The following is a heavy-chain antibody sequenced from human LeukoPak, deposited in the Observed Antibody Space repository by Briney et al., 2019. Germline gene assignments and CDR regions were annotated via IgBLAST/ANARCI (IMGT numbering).Heavy chain of an antibody. J-gene: IGHJ4*02. CDR1: GFTFSSYS. CDR3: AKDPYRGGYYYLFDY. V-gene: IGHV3-23*01. D-gene: IGHD3-22*01. Sequence: GGSLRLSCAASGFTFSSYSMSWVRQAPGKGLEWVSAISGSGGSTYYADSVKGRFTISRDNSKNTLYLQMNSLRAEDTAVYYCAKDPYRGGYYYLFDYWAREPWSPSPQ. CDR2: ISGSGGST.